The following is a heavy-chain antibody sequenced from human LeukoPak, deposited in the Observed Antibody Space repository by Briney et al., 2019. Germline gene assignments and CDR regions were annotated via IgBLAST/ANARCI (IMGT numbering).Heavy chain of an antibody. CDR1: GGSISSYY. CDR2: IYTSGTT. Sequence: PSETLSLTCAVSGGSISSYYWSWIRQPAGKGLEWIGRIYTSGTTHYNPSLKSRVTMSVDTSRNQFSLKLSSVTAVDTAVYYCARDGTTGYFDYWGQGTLVTVSS. J-gene: IGHJ4*02. V-gene: IGHV4-4*07. D-gene: IGHD4-17*01. CDR3: ARDGTTGYFDY.